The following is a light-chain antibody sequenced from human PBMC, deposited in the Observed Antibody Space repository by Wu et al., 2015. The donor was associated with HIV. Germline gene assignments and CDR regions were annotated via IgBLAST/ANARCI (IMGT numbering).Light chain of an antibody. CDR1: QSIRSNY. CDR2: GAS. J-gene: IGKJ4*01. CDR3: QQRGYWGT. Sequence: EIVLTQSPGTLSLSPGERATLSCRASQSIRSNYLAWYQQKPGQAPRLLIYGASSRATGIPARFSGSGSGTDFTLTISSLEPEDFAVYYCQQRGYWGTFGGGTKVETK. V-gene: IGKV3D-20*02.